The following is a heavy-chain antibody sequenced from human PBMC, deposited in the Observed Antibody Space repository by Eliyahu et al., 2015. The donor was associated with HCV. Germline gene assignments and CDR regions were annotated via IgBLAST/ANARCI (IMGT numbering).Heavy chain of an antibody. D-gene: IGHD5-24*01. CDR2: IYYSGST. V-gene: IGHV4-59*01. CDR1: GGSISSYY. Sequence: QVQLQESGPGLVKPSETLSLTCTVSGGSISSYYWSWIRQPPGKGLEWIGYIYYSGSTNYNPSLKSRVTISVDTSKNQFSLKLSSVTAADTAVYYCARVSRLQPTRTYYYYGMDVWGQGTTVTVSS. CDR3: ARVSRLQPTRTYYYYGMDV. J-gene: IGHJ6*02.